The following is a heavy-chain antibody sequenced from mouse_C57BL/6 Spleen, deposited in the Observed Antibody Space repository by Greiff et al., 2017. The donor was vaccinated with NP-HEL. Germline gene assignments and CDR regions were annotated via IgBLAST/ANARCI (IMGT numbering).Heavy chain of an antibody. J-gene: IGHJ3*01. CDR1: GYTFTSYW. CDR3: ARSLYGSGDWFAY. D-gene: IGHD2-2*01. CDR2: LNPSSGYT. V-gene: IGHV1-7*01. Sequence: VPLQQSGAELAKPGASVKLSCKASGYTFTSYWMHWVTQRPGPGLEWIGYLNPSSGYTKYNQKFKDKATLTADKSSSTAYMQLSSLTYEDSAVDYCARSLYGSGDWFAYWGQGTLVTVSA.